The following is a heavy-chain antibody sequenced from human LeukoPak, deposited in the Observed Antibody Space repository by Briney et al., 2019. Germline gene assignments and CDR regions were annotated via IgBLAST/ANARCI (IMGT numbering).Heavy chain of an antibody. V-gene: IGHV3-21*01. Sequence: GGSLRLSCAASGFTFSSYSMNWVRQAPGKGLEWVSSISSSSSYIYYADSVKGRFTISRDNAKNSLYLQMNSLRAEDTAVYYCAADGGPAYSSSWYLYWGQGSLVTVSS. CDR1: GFTFSSYS. D-gene: IGHD6-13*01. CDR3: AADGGPAYSSSWYLY. J-gene: IGHJ4*02. CDR2: ISSSSSYI.